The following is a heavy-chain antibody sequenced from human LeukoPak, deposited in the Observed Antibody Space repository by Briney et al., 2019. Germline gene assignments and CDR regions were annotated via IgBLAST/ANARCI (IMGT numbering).Heavy chain of an antibody. CDR3: AREGSLSDYCSGGSCYSLFAPRPFDY. J-gene: IGHJ4*02. CDR2: IIGSGGST. Sequence: LPGGCLSPSCAAAGFTFSSYGIGWVSQAAGGGLGWDSAIIGSGGSTYYADSVKGRLTLSRDTSKHSLYLQMNSLRAEDTAVYYCAREGSLSDYCSGGSCYSLFAPRPFDYWGQGTLVTVSS. D-gene: IGHD2-15*01. V-gene: IGHV3-23*01. CDR1: GFTFSSYG.